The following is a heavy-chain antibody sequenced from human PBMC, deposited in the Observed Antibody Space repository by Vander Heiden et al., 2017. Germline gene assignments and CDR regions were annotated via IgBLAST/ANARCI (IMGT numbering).Heavy chain of an antibody. CDR2: IYYRGTT. CDR1: GGSISSYY. CDR3: ARHEGYCSRTSCYTGYFQD. J-gene: IGHJ1*01. V-gene: IGHV4-59*08. Sequence: QVQLQESGPGLVKPSETLSLTCPVSGGSISSYYWSWIRQPPGKGLEWIWYIYYRGTTYNTPSLKSRVSLSVDTSKNQFSLKLSSVTAPDTAVYYCARHEGYCSRTSCYTGYFQDWGEGRLVDVA. D-gene: IGHD2-2*02.